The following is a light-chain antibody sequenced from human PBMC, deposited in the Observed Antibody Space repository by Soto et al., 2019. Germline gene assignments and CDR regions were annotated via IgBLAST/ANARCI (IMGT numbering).Light chain of an antibody. Sequence: QSALTQPASVSGSPGQSITISCTGTSSDVGSYNLVSWYQQHPGKAPKLMIYDGNMRPSEISNRFSGSKSGNTASLTISGLQSEDGADYYCCSYAGNSTWVFGGGTKLTVL. CDR3: CSYAGNSTWV. CDR2: DGN. J-gene: IGLJ3*02. V-gene: IGLV2-23*01. CDR1: SSDVGSYNL.